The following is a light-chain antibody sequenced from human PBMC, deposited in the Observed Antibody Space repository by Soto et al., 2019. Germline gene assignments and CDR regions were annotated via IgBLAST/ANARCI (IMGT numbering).Light chain of an antibody. CDR2: GAS. V-gene: IGKV3-20*01. Sequence: ELVLRQCPGGLALSPREGAARACGASQSGSNNYLAWYQQKPGQAPRLLIYGASNRATGIPDRFSGSGSGTDFTLTIRRLEPEDFAVYYCQQYGSSGTFGQGTKVDIK. J-gene: IGKJ1*01. CDR1: QSGSNNY. CDR3: QQYGSSGT.